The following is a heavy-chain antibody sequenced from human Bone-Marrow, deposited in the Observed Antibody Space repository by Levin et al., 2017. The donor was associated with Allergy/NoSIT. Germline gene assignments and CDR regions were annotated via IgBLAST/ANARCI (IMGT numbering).Heavy chain of an antibody. Sequence: TAGGSLRLSCTVSGGSISSYYWSWIRQPPGKGLEWIGYMYYSGSTNYNPSLKSRVTISVDTSKNRFSLKLSSVTAADTAVYYCARATRSSLIHYFDYWGQGTLVTVSS. CDR3: ARATRSSLIHYFDY. D-gene: IGHD1-1*01. J-gene: IGHJ4*02. V-gene: IGHV4-59*01. CDR1: GGSISSYY. CDR2: MYYSGST.